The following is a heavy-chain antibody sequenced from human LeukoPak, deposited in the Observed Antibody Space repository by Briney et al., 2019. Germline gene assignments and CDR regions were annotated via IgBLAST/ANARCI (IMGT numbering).Heavy chain of an antibody. CDR2: ISGYNGKA. Sequence: ASLKVSSKASGYTFTNYGINWGPEAPGQGLKWMGWISGYNGKANYAQNLQARVTMTTDTSTTTACIDLRRLSSDATAVYYCASDTGLAVAGTGDFDYWGQGTLVTVSS. D-gene: IGHD6-13*01. CDR1: GYTFTNYG. CDR3: ASDTGLAVAGTGDFDY. J-gene: IGHJ4*02. V-gene: IGHV1-18*01.